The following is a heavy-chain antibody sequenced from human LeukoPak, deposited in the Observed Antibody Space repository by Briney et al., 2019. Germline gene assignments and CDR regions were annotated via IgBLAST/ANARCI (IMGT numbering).Heavy chain of an antibody. J-gene: IGHJ6*03. CDR1: GFTFSGFA. CDR3: AKYKGNSHYYYYMDV. CDR2: ISDNGIGT. V-gene: IGHV3-23*01. Sequence: PGGSLRLSCAASGFTFSGFAMSWVRQAPGKGLEWVSAISDNGIGTYYADSVKGRFTVSRDNSKNTLYLQMSSLRAEDTAVYYCAKYKGNSHYYYYMDVWGKGTTVTVSS. D-gene: IGHD4-23*01.